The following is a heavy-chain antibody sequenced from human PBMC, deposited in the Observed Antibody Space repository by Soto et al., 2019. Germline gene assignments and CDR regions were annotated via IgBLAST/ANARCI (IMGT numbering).Heavy chain of an antibody. CDR2: IHYSGST. V-gene: IGHV4-61*01. Sequence: SETLSLTCTFSGGSISGEYYHLTWIRQAPGKGLEWIGYIHYSGSTNYNPSLKSRVTISVDTSKNQFSLKLSSVTAADTAVYYCARVGTPLGDYYDSSGSSDYWGQGTLVTVSS. J-gene: IGHJ4*02. CDR3: ARVGTPLGDYYDSSGSSDY. CDR1: GGSISGEYYH. D-gene: IGHD3-22*01.